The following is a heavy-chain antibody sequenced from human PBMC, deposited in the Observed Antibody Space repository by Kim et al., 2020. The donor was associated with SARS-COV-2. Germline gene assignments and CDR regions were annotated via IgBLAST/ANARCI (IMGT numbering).Heavy chain of an antibody. V-gene: IGHV4-4*02. D-gene: IGHD3-22*01. J-gene: IGHJ2*01. Sequence: SETLSLTCAVSGGSISSSNWWSWVRQPPGKGLEWIGEIYHSGSTNYNPSLKSRVTISVDKSKNQFSLKLSSVTAADTAVYYCARFHITMIVVVIAPGYFDLWGRGTLITVSS. CDR3: ARFHITMIVVVIAPGYFDL. CDR1: GGSISSSNW. CDR2: IYHSGST.